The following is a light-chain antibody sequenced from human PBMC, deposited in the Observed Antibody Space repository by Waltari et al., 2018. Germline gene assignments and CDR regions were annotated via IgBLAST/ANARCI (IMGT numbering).Light chain of an antibody. Sequence: EIVLTQSPGTLSWSPGERATLSCRASQSVSSSYLAWYQQKPGQAPRLLIHGASSRATGIPDRFSGSGSGTDFTLTISRLEPEDFAVYYCQQYGRSWNTFGQGTKLEIK. CDR3: QQYGRSWNT. J-gene: IGKJ2*01. V-gene: IGKV3-20*01. CDR1: QSVSSSY. CDR2: GAS.